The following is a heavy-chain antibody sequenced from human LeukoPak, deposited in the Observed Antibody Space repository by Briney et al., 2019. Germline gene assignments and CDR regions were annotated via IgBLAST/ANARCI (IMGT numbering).Heavy chain of an antibody. CDR3: ARDQLLWFGELQMAYGMDV. CDR1: GFTFSSYE. CDR2: ISSSGSTI. D-gene: IGHD3-10*01. Sequence: PGGSLRLSCAASGFTFSSYEMNWVRQAPGKGLEWVSYISSSGSTIYYADSVKGRFTISRDNAKNSLYLQMNSLRAEDTAVYYCARDQLLWFGELQMAYGMDVWGKGTTVTVSS. V-gene: IGHV3-48*03. J-gene: IGHJ6*04.